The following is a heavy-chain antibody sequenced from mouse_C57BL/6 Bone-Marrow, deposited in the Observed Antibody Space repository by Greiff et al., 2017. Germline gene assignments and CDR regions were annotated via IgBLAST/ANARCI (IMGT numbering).Heavy chain of an antibody. Sequence: VQLQQSGPELVKPGASVKISCKASGYSFTGYYMNWVKQSPEKSLEWIGEINPSTGGTTYNQKFKAKATLTVDKSSSTAYMQLKSLTSEDSAVYYCARPLYYGGDYAMDYWGQGTSGTVSS. V-gene: IGHV1-42*01. J-gene: IGHJ4*01. CDR1: GYSFTGYY. D-gene: IGHD2-1*01. CDR3: ARPLYYGGDYAMDY. CDR2: INPSTGGT.